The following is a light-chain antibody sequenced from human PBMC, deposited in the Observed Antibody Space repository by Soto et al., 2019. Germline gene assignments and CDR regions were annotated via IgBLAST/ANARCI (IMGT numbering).Light chain of an antibody. J-gene: IGKJ1*01. Sequence: DIRMTQSPTTLSAFVGDRVTITCRASQSISLSLAWYQQKPGKAPDLLISDASNLERGVPSRFSGSGSGTEFTLTISSLHPDDFATYYCQQYNSYWTFGPGTKVDIK. CDR3: QQYNSYWT. V-gene: IGKV1-5*01. CDR2: DAS. CDR1: QSISLS.